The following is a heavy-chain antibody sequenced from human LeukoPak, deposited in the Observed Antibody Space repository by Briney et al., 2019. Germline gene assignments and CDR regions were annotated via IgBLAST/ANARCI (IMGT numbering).Heavy chain of an antibody. V-gene: IGHV3-21*01. CDR2: ISGSSNYI. J-gene: IGHJ4*02. CDR3: AREPSGWYVDY. Sequence: GGSLRLSCAASGFTFNNYAMSWVRQAPGKGLEWVAYISGSSNYINYADSVKGRFTISRDNAKTSVYLQMNSLRAEDTAVYYCAREPSGWYVDYWGQGTLVTVSS. CDR1: GFTFNNYA. D-gene: IGHD6-19*01.